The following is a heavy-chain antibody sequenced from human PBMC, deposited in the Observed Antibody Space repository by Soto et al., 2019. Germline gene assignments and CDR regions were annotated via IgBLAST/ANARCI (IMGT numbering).Heavy chain of an antibody. J-gene: IGHJ4*02. CDR3: ARKIYDSDTGPNFQYYFDS. D-gene: IGHD3-22*01. V-gene: IGHV5-10-1*01. Sequence: GESLKISCKGSGYSFAGYWITWVRQKPGKGVEWMGRIDPSDSQTYYSPSFRGHVTISVTKSITTVFLQWSSLRASDTAMYYCARKIYDSDTGPNFQYYFDSWGQGTPVTVSS. CDR1: GYSFAGYW. CDR2: IDPSDSQT.